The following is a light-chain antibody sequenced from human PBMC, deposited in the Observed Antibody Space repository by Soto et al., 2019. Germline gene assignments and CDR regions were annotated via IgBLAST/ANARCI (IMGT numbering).Light chain of an antibody. J-gene: IGLJ7*01. CDR1: SSNIGSNP. V-gene: IGLV1-44*01. CDR3: AAWDDSLNGAV. Sequence: QSVLTQPASASGTPGQRVTISCSGSSSNIGSNPVNWYQQLPGTAPKLLIYSNNQRPSGVPDRFSGSKSGTSASLAISGLQSEDEADYYCAAWDDSLNGAVFGGGTQLTVL. CDR2: SNN.